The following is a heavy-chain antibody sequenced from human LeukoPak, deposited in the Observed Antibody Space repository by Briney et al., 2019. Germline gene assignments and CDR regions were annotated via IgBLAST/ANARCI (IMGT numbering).Heavy chain of an antibody. CDR2: IRYDGSNK. V-gene: IGHV3-30*02. Sequence: GGSLRLSCAASGFTFSSYAMHWVRQAPGKGLEWVAFIRYDGSNKYYADSVKGRFTISRDNSKNTLYVQMNILREEDTAVYYCAKGHDYGGNLDYWGQGTLVTVSS. J-gene: IGHJ4*02. D-gene: IGHD4-23*01. CDR3: AKGHDYGGNLDY. CDR1: GFTFSSYA.